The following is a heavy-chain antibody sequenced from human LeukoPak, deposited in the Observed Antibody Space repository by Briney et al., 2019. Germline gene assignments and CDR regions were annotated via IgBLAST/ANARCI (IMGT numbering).Heavy chain of an antibody. CDR2: IYYSGST. J-gene: IGHJ5*02. D-gene: IGHD2-15*01. CDR1: GGSVSGYY. V-gene: IGHV4-59*02. CDR3: ARGGAEYCSGGSCYSANWFDP. Sequence: PSETLSLTCTVSGGSVSGYYWSWIRQPPGKGLEWIGYIYYSGSTNYNPSLKSRVTISVDTSKNQFSLKLSSVTAADTAVYYCARGGAEYCSGGSCYSANWFDPWGQGTLVTVSS.